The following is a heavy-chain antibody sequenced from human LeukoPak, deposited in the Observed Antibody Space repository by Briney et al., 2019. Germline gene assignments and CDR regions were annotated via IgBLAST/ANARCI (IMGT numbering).Heavy chain of an antibody. CDR2: IYHSGST. J-gene: IGHJ5*02. Sequence: SETLSLTCTVSGYSISSGYYWGWIRQPPGKGLEWIGSIYHSGSTYYNPSLKSRVTISVDTSKNQFSLKLSSVTAADTAVYYCAREYFRFGVDWFDPWGQGTLVTVSS. CDR1: GYSISSGYY. V-gene: IGHV4-38-2*02. D-gene: IGHD3-10*01. CDR3: AREYFRFGVDWFDP.